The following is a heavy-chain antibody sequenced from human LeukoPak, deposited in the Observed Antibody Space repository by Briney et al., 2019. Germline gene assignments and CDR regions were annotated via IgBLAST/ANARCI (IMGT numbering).Heavy chain of an antibody. Sequence: SVKVSCKASGGTFSSYAISWVRQAPGQGLEWMGGIIPIFGTANYAQKFQGRVTITADESTGTAYMELSSLRSEDTAVYYCARASSGYYAFDIWGQGTMVTVSS. J-gene: IGHJ3*02. CDR1: GGTFSSYA. V-gene: IGHV1-69*13. CDR3: ARASSGYYAFDI. D-gene: IGHD3-22*01. CDR2: IIPIFGTA.